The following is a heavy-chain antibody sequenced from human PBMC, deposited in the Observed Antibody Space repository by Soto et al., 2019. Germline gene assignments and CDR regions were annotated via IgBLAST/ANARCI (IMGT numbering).Heavy chain of an antibody. CDR1: GFTFSSYE. CDR3: ASNGDYYYYGMDV. D-gene: IGHD4-17*01. J-gene: IGHJ6*02. Sequence: QPGGSLRLSCAASGFTFSSYEMNWVRQAPGKGLEWVSYISSSGSTIYYADSVKGRFTISRDNAKNSLYLQMNSLRAEDTAVYYCASNGDYYYYGMDVWGQGTTVTVSS. V-gene: IGHV3-48*03. CDR2: ISSSGSTI.